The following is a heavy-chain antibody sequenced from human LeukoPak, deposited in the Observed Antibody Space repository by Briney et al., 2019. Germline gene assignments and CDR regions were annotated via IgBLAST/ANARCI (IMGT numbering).Heavy chain of an antibody. CDR1: GFTFSSYW. Sequence: RTGGSLRLSCAASGFTFSSYWMSWVRQAPGKGLEWVANIKQDGSEKYYVDSVKGRFTISRDNAKNSLYLQMNSLRAEDTAVYYCARDQPRQGFWSGYYYMDVWGKETTVTVSS. CDR2: IKQDGSEK. CDR3: ARDQPRQGFWSGYYYMDV. D-gene: IGHD3-3*01. J-gene: IGHJ6*03. V-gene: IGHV3-7*01.